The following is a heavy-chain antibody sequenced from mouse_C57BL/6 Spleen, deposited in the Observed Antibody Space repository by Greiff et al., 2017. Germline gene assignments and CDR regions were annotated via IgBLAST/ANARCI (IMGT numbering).Heavy chain of an antibody. CDR3: ARRGTTVAYYFDY. CDR2: ISSGGSYT. CDR1: GFTFSSYG. D-gene: IGHD1-1*01. Sequence: EVKVVESGGDLVKPGGSLKLSCAASGFTFSSYGMSWVRQTPDKRLEWVATISSGGSYTYYPDSVKGRFTISRDNAKNTLYLQMSSLKSEYTAMYYCARRGTTVAYYFDYWGQGTTLTVSS. V-gene: IGHV5-6*02. J-gene: IGHJ2*01.